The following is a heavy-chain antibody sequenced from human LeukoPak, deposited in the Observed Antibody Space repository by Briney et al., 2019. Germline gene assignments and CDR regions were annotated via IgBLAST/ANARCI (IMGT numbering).Heavy chain of an antibody. J-gene: IGHJ4*02. V-gene: IGHV3-66*02. CDR2: IYSGGST. CDR3: ARFSSNGVSEFAY. CDR1: GFTVSSNY. Sequence: PGGSLRLSCAASGFTVSSNYMSWVRQAPGKGLGWVSVIYSGGSTYYADSVKGRFTISRDNSKNTLYPQMNSLRAEDTAVYYCARFSSNGVSEFAYWGQGTLVTVSS. D-gene: IGHD2-8*01.